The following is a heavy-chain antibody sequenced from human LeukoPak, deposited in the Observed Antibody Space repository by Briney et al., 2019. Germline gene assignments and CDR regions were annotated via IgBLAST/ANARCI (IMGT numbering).Heavy chain of an antibody. Sequence: SETLSLTCAVYGGSFSGYYWSWTRQPPGKGLEWIGEINHSGSTNYNPSLKSRVTISVDTSKNQFSLKLSSVTAADTAVYYCASRQNCSSTSCYALNWFDPWGQGTLVTVSS. CDR1: GGSFSGYY. D-gene: IGHD2-2*01. V-gene: IGHV4-34*01. CDR2: INHSGST. CDR3: ASRQNCSSTSCYALNWFDP. J-gene: IGHJ5*02.